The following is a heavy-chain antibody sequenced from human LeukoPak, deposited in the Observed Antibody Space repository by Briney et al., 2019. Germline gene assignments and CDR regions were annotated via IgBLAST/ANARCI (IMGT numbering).Heavy chain of an antibody. J-gene: IGHJ5*02. D-gene: IGHD3-10*01. CDR2: IIPVFGTA. Sequence: GASVKVSCKASGGTFNSHVISWLRQAPGQGLEWMGGIIPVFGTASYAEKFQGRVTITTDESTTTAYMEMSILTSEDTAVYYCARGYYYGSESYWHTKWFDPWGQGTLVTVSS. V-gene: IGHV1-69*05. CDR1: GGTFNSHV. CDR3: ARGYYYGSESYWHTKWFDP.